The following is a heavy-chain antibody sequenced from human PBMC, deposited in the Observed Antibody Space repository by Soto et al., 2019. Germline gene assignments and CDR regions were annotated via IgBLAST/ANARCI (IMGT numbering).Heavy chain of an antibody. D-gene: IGHD3-3*01. J-gene: IGHJ4*02. CDR3: ARAGVSTRNFDY. CDR2: IYPSDSDT. CDR1: GYNFAGYW. Sequence: GESLKISCKGSGYNFAGYWIAWVRQMPGKGLELMGIIYPSDSDTRYRPSFQGQVTISADKSISSAYLQWSSLRASDTAMYYCARAGVSTRNFDYWGQGTPVTVSS. V-gene: IGHV5-51*01.